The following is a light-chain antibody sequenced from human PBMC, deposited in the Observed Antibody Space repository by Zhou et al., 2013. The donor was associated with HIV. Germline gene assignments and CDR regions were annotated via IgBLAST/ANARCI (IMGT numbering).Light chain of an antibody. Sequence: DIQMTQSPSSLSASVGDRVTITCRASQNIIRFLNWYQQKPGQAPRSLIYGTSTLQSGVPSRFSGSGSGTDFTLTITSLQPEDVATYYCQETYTIPLTFGPGTRVDLK. CDR3: QETYTIPLT. J-gene: IGKJ3*01. CDR2: GTS. CDR1: QNIIRF. V-gene: IGKV1-39*01.